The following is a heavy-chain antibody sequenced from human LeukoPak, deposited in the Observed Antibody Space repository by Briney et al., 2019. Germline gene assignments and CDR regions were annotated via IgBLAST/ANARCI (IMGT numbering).Heavy chain of an antibody. Sequence: GGSLRLSCAASGFTFSNYAMSWVRQAPGKGLEWVSAISGSDGSTNYADSVKGRFTISRDNSKNTLYLQMNSLRAEDTAGYYGVEGGAARFDYWGQGPLVALSS. J-gene: IGHJ4*02. CDR1: GFTFSNYA. D-gene: IGHD3-16*01. CDR3: VEGGAARFDY. CDR2: ISGSDGST. V-gene: IGHV3-23*01.